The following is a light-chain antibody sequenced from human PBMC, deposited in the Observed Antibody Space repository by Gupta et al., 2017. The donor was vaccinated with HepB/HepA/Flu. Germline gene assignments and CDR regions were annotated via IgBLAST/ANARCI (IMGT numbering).Light chain of an antibody. Sequence: QPVLTQPPSASGTPGQRVTISCPGSSSNIGNDNAYWYQQLPGTAPKRLIYNDAQRPSGVPDRFSGSKSGTTASLAISGLRSEDEADYYCVGWDDSLRGYVFGAGTKVTVL. V-gene: IGLV1-47*02. CDR3: VGWDDSLRGYV. CDR2: NDA. CDR1: SSNIGNDN. J-gene: IGLJ1*01.